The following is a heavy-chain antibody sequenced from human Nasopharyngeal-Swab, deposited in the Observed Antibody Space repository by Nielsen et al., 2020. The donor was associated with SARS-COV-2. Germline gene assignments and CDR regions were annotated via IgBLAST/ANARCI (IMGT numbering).Heavy chain of an antibody. Sequence: GSLRLSCAASGFTFSSYGMNWVRQAPGRGLEWVSAISGADDSTKYADSVKGRFTISRDNSKNTLDLQMNSLRAEDTAMYYCAKDRDSGDDSGEYYHYYGMDVWGQGTSVTVS. J-gene: IGHJ6*02. V-gene: IGHV3-23*01. CDR3: AKDRDSGDDSGEYYHYYGMDV. CDR1: GFTFSSYG. D-gene: IGHD5-12*01. CDR2: ISGADDST.